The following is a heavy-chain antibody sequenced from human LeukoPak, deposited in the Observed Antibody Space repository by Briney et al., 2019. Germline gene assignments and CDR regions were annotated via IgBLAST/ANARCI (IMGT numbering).Heavy chain of an antibody. Sequence: GGSLRLSCAASGFTFSSYWMSWVRQAPGKGLEWVANIKHDGSEKYYVDSVKGRFTISRDNAKNSLYPQMNSLRAEDTAVYYCARDGTPNYSSGWVYMDVWGEGTTVTISS. V-gene: IGHV3-7*01. CDR2: IKHDGSEK. J-gene: IGHJ6*03. CDR3: ARDGTPNYSSGWVYMDV. CDR1: GFTFSSYW. D-gene: IGHD6-25*01.